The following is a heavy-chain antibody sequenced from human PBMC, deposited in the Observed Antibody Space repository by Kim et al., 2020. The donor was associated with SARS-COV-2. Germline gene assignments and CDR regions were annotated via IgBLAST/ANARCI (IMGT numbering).Heavy chain of an antibody. CDR1: GFTFSSYG. V-gene: IGHV3-33*01. Sequence: GGSLRLSCAASGFTFSSYGMHWVRQAPGKGLEWVAFIWYDGSNEYYADSVKGRFTISRDKYTLYLQMNSLRAEDTAVYYCARAPGGSYFYGLDVWGQGTTVTVSS. D-gene: IGHD3-16*01. J-gene: IGHJ6*02. CDR3: ARAPGGSYFYGLDV. CDR2: IWYDGSNE.